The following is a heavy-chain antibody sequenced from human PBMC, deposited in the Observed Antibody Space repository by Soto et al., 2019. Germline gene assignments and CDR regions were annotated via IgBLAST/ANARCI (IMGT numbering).Heavy chain of an antibody. CDR1: GFTFSSYS. D-gene: IGHD2-2*01. Sequence: TGGSLRLSCAASGFTFSSYSMNWVRQAPGKGLEWVSSISSSSSYIYYADSVKGRFTISRDNAKNSLYLQMNSLRAEDTAVYYCARGNPPLYDIVVVPAAMDYYGMDVWGQGTTVTVSS. V-gene: IGHV3-21*01. CDR2: ISSSSSYI. CDR3: ARGNPPLYDIVVVPAAMDYYGMDV. J-gene: IGHJ6*02.